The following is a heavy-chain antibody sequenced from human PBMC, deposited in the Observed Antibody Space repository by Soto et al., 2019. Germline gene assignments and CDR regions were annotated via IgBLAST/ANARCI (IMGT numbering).Heavy chain of an antibody. J-gene: IGHJ4*02. Sequence: SETLSLTCSVSGGSVSDKTYYWSWIRQPPGKGLGWIGYVYYSGTTNYNPSLKSRVTISVDLSKNRFSLRLSSVTTADTALYYCARTTAVPNTLRSRYFFDYWGQGTLVNVSS. CDR2: VYYSGTT. CDR1: GGSVSDKTYY. D-gene: IGHD4-17*01. CDR3: ARTTAVPNTLRSRYFFDY. V-gene: IGHV4-61*01.